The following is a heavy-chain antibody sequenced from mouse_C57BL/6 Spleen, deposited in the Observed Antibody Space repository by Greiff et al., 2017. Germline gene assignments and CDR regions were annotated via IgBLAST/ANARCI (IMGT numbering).Heavy chain of an antibody. J-gene: IGHJ4*01. CDR3: ARHYGSSYLYYAMDY. CDR2: IYPGDGDT. CDR1: GYAFSSYW. V-gene: IGHV1-80*01. Sequence: QVQLKQSGAELVKPGASVKISCKASGYAFSSYWMNWVKQRPGKGLEWIGQIYPGDGDTNYNGKFKGKATLTADKSSSTAYMQLSSLTSEDSAVYFCARHYGSSYLYYAMDYWGQGTSVTVSS. D-gene: IGHD1-1*01.